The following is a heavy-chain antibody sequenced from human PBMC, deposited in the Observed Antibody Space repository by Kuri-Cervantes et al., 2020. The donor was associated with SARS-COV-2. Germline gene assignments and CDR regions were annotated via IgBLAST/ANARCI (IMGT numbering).Heavy chain of an antibody. CDR1: GYTSSSHA. CDR2: NSTYNGDT. D-gene: IGHD1-1*01. CDR3: ARLNLESGDNKFDP. J-gene: IGHJ5*02. V-gene: IGHV1-18*04. Sequence: ASVKVSCKASGYTSSSHATSWVRQAPGQRLEWIGWNSTYNGDTQYAQKLKGRVIMTTDTSTTTVFMDLWDLTFDDTAVYYCARLNLESGDNKFDPWGQGIPVTVSS.